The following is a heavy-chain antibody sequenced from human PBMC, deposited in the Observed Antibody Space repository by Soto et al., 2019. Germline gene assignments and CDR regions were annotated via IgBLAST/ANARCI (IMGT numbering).Heavy chain of an antibody. J-gene: IGHJ6*02. CDR3: ASYCSSTGRYSPRTCYYGMDF. CDR2: IYYSGST. CDR1: GGSISSGGYY. V-gene: IGHV4-31*03. D-gene: IGHD2-15*01. Sequence: SETLSLTCTVSGGSISSGGYYWSWIRQHPGKGLEWIGYIYYSGSTYYNPSLKSRVTISVDTSKNQFSLKLSSVTAADSAVYYCASYCSSTGRYSPRTCYYGMDFWGQGTMVTVSS.